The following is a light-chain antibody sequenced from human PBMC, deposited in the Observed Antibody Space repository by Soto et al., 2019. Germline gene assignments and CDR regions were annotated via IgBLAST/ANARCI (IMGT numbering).Light chain of an antibody. V-gene: IGLV1-47*02. CDR1: SSNIGSNY. CDR3: AAWDDSLRGPV. Sequence: QSVLTQPPSASGTPGQRITISCSGSSSNIGSNYVYWYQQLPGTAPKLLIYSDNQRASGVPDRFSGSKSGTSASLAISGLRSEDEALYYCAAWDDSLRGPVFGGGTKLTVL. CDR2: SDN. J-gene: IGLJ3*02.